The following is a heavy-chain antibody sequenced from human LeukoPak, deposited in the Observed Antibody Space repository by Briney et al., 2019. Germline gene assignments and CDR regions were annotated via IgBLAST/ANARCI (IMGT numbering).Heavy chain of an antibody. CDR3: ARDEDSSWDKYYYYYGMDV. CDR1: GFTFSSYS. CDR2: ISSSSSTI. D-gene: IGHD6-13*01. J-gene: IGHJ6*02. Sequence: GGSLRLSCAASGFTFSSYSMNWVRQAPGKGLEWVSYISSSSSTIYYADSVKGRFTISRDNAKNSLYLQMNSLRAEDTAVYYCARDEDSSWDKYYYYYGMDVWGQGTTVTVSS. V-gene: IGHV3-48*01.